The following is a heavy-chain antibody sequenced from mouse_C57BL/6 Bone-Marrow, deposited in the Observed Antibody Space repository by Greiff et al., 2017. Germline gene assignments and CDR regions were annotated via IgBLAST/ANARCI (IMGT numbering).Heavy chain of an antibody. Sequence: VQLQQSGAELVRPGASVKLSCTASGFNIKDDYMHWVKQRPEQGLEWIGWIDPENGDTEYASKFQGKATITADTSSNTAYLQLTSLTSVDTAGYYFTTYGNFYYAMDYWGQGTSVTVSS. CDR2: IDPENGDT. J-gene: IGHJ4*01. V-gene: IGHV14-4*01. CDR3: TTYGNFYYAMDY. CDR1: GFNIKDDY. D-gene: IGHD2-1*01.